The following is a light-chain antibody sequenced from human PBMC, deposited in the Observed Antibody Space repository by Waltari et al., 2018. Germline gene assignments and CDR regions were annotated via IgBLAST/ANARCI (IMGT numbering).Light chain of an antibody. J-gene: IGLJ3*02. CDR1: TSGVGGYTY. V-gene: IGLV2-14*01. Sequence: QSALTQPASVSGSPGQSIPIPCTVTTSGVGGYTYVSWYQQHPGKVPKLLIFDVSNRPSGVSNRFSGSKSGNTASLTISGLQAEDESDYYCCSFTSRSTWVFGGGTKLTVL. CDR2: DVS. CDR3: CSFTSRSTWV.